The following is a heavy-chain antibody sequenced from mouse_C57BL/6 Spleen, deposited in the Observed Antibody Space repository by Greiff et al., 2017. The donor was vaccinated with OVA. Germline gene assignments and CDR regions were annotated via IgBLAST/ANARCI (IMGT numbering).Heavy chain of an antibody. CDR1: GFTFSDYY. V-gene: IGHV5-16*01. CDR2: INYDGSST. Sequence: EVQVVESEGGLVQPGSSMKLSCTASGFTFSDYYMAWVRQVPEKGLEWVANINYDGSSTYYLDSLKSRFIISRDNAKNILYLQMSSLKSEDTATYYCAREDSSGPYYFDYWGQGTTLTVSS. J-gene: IGHJ2*01. D-gene: IGHD3-2*02. CDR3: AREDSSGPYYFDY.